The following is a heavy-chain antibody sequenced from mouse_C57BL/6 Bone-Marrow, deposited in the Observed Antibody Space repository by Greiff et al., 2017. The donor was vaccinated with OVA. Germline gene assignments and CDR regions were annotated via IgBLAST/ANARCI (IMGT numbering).Heavy chain of an antibody. CDR2: IYPRSGNT. CDR1: GYTFTSYG. CDR3: ASHVYGGYFWYFDV. J-gene: IGHJ1*03. D-gene: IGHD2-3*01. V-gene: IGHV1-81*01. Sequence: VQLQESGAELARPGASVKLSCKASGYTFTSYGISWVKQRTGQGLEWIGEIYPRSGNTYYNEKFKGKATLTADKSSSTAYMELRSLTSEASAVYFCASHVYGGYFWYFDVWGTGTTVTVSS.